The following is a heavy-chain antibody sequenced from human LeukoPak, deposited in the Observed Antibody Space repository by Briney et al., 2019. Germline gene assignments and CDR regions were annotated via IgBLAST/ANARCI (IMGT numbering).Heavy chain of an antibody. J-gene: IGHJ4*02. CDR1: GFDFNTYE. D-gene: IGHD1-26*01. Sequence: GGSLRLPCVASGFDFNTYEMTWVRQAPGKGLEWVSYIGGTGETIYYADSVKGRFTVSRDNAKNSVYLQMNSLRAEDTAVYYCARDAPYLVGATYFDYWGQGTLVTVSS. V-gene: IGHV3-48*03. CDR2: IGGTGETI. CDR3: ARDAPYLVGATYFDY.